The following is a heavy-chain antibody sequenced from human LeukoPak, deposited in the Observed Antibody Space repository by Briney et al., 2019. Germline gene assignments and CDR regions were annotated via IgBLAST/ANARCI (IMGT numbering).Heavy chain of an antibody. CDR1: GFAFDDYA. CDR3: AKDMAPSGDYPFDY. CDR2: ISGDGGST. Sequence: GGSLTLSCAASGFAFDDYAMHWVRQAPGKGLEWVSLISGDGGSTYYADSVKGRFTISRDNSKNSLYLQMNSLRTEDTALYYCAKDMAPSGDYPFDYWGQGTLVTVSS. V-gene: IGHV3-43*02. J-gene: IGHJ4*02. D-gene: IGHD4-17*01.